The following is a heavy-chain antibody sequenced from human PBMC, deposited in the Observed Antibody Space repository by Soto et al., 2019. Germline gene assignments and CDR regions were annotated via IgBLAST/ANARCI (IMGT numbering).Heavy chain of an antibody. D-gene: IGHD1-7*01. CDR3: AKDTRYNWNYPDAFDI. CDR1: GFTFSSYA. Sequence: GGSLRLSCAASGFTFSSYAMSWVRQAPGKGLEWVSAISGSGGSTYYADSVKGRFTISRDNSKNTLYLQMNSLRAEDTAVYYCAKDTRYNWNYPDAFDIWGQGTMVTVSS. V-gene: IGHV3-23*01. CDR2: ISGSGGST. J-gene: IGHJ3*02.